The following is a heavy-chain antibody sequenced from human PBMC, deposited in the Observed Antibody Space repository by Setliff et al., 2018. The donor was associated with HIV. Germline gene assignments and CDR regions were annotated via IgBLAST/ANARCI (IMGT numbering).Heavy chain of an antibody. J-gene: IGHJ6*03. CDR2: IYYSGST. D-gene: IGHD3-3*01. CDR1: GGSISSYY. V-gene: IGHV4-59*01. CDR3: ARGGSYRFWSGYRYYYYYRDL. Sequence: SETLSLTCTVSGGSISSYYWSWIRQPPGKGLEWIGYIYYSGSTNYKPSLKSRVSISVDTSKNQFSLKLSSVTAADTAVYYCARGGSYRFWSGYRYYYYYRDLWGKGTTVTVSS.